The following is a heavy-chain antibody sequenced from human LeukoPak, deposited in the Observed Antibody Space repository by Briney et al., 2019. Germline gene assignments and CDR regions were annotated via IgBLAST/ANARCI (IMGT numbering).Heavy chain of an antibody. J-gene: IGHJ4*02. CDR2: VSYGGTFE. CDR1: GFTFSTYS. CDR3: AKPGSGTTVTTD. D-gene: IGHD4-17*01. V-gene: IGHV3-30*18. Sequence: SGGSLRLSCAASGFTFSTYSMIWVRQAPGKGLEWVASVSYGGTFEYYASSVKGRFAISRDDSENTLYLQMNSLRPQDRAIYYCAKPGSGTTVTTDWGQGTLVIVSS.